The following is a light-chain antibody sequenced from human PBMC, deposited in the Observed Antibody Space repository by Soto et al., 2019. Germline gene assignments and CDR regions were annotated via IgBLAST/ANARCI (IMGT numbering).Light chain of an antibody. CDR2: DAS. CDR3: QQRSNWLT. V-gene: IGKV3-11*01. CDR1: QSVSSY. J-gene: IGKJ4*02. Sequence: EIVLTQSPATLSLSPGERATLSCRASQSVSSYLAWYQQKPGQAPRLLIYDASNRATGIPPRFSGSGSGTDSTLTNRSLEPEDFAVYYCQQRSNWLTFGGGTKVEIK.